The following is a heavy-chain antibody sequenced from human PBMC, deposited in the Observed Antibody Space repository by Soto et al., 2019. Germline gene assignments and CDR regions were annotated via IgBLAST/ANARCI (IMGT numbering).Heavy chain of an antibody. CDR3: ASCSGGSCYPEYFQH. D-gene: IGHD2-15*01. CDR1: GGTFSSYT. Sequence: QVQLVQSGAEVKKSGSSVKVSCKASGGTFSSYTISWVRQAPGQGLEWMGRIIPILGIANYAQKFQGRVTITADKSTSTAYMELSSLRSEDTAVYYCASCSGGSCYPEYFQHWGQGTLVTVSS. V-gene: IGHV1-69*02. CDR2: IIPILGIA. J-gene: IGHJ1*01.